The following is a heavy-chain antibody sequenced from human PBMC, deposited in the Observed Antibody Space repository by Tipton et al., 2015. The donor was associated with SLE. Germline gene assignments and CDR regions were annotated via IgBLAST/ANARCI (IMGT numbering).Heavy chain of an antibody. CDR2: VRYDGSNK. J-gene: IGHJ4*02. V-gene: IGHV3-33*08. Sequence: SLRLSCAASGFTFSSYGMHWVRQAPGKGLEWVAFVRYDGSNKYYADSVKGRFTISRDNSKNTLYLQMNSLRAEDTAVYYCARQGRSPYWGQGTLVTVSS. CDR1: GFTFSSYG. CDR3: ARQGRSPY.